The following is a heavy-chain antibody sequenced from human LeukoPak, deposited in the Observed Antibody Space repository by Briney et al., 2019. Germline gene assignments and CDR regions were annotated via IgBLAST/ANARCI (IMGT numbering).Heavy chain of an antibody. CDR3: AGGSSGRYYFDY. CDR1: GGSMSPYH. CDR2: IYYSGST. Sequence: PSETLSLTCTVSGGSMSPYHWGWIRQPPGKGLEWTGYIYYSGSTNYNPSLKSRVTISVDTSKNQFSLKLSSVTAADTAVYYCAGGSSGRYYFDYWGQGTLVTVSS. D-gene: IGHD1-26*01. V-gene: IGHV4-59*08. J-gene: IGHJ4*02.